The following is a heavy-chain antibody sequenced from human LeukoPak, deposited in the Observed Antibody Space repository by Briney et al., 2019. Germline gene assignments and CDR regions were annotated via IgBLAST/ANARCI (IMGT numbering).Heavy chain of an antibody. CDR2: IYASGGT. Sequence: PSETLSLTCTVSGGSISNYYWSWIRQPAGKGLEWIGRIYASGGTNYNPSLKSRVTMSVDTSKNQLSLKLSSVTAADTAVYYCARAGSSGWYVFDNWGQGTVVTVSS. CDR1: GGSISNYY. J-gene: IGHJ4*02. CDR3: ARAGSSGWYVFDN. V-gene: IGHV4-4*07. D-gene: IGHD6-19*01.